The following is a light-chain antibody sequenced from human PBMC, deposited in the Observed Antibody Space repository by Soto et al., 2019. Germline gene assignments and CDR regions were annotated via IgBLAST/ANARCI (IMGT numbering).Light chain of an antibody. CDR3: QQSYSTPWT. CDR2: AAS. V-gene: IGKV1-39*01. Sequence: DIQMTQSPSSLSASVGDRVTITCRASQSISSYLNWYQQKPGKAPKLLIYAASSLQSGVPSRFSGSGSGTDFTLTISSLQPEDFATYYCQQSYSTPWTFGQGTQEEIK. J-gene: IGKJ1*01. CDR1: QSISSY.